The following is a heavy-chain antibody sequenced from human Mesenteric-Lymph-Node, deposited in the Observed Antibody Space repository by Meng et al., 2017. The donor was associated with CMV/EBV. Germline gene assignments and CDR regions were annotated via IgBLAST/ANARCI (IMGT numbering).Heavy chain of an antibody. D-gene: IGHD3-10*01. CDR2: INWNGGST. Sequence: GESLKISCAASGFTFDDYGMSWVRQAPGKGLEWVSGINWNGGSTGYADSVKGRFTISRDNAKNYLYLQMNSLRAEDTALYHCARVSGPFLSGGMDVWGQGTTVTVSS. J-gene: IGHJ6*02. CDR1: GFTFDDYG. V-gene: IGHV3-20*01. CDR3: ARVSGPFLSGGMDV.